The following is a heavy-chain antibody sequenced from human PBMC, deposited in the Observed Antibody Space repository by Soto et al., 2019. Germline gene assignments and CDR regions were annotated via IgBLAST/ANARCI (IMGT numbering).Heavy chain of an antibody. D-gene: IGHD2-8*01. CDR3: ARGPRTNFNPYY. V-gene: IGHV1-8*01. Sequence: ASVKVSCKASGYIFSNYDINCVRQATGQVFEWLGSMNPKTGDTHYVQKLQGRLTMTRDTAISTAYVELSSLRPDDTAVYYCARGPRTNFNPYYWGQGTLVTVSS. CDR2: MNPKTGDT. CDR1: GYIFSNYD. J-gene: IGHJ4*02.